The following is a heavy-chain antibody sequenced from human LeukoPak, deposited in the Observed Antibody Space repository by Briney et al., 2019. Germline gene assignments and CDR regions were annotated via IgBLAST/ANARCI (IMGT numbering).Heavy chain of an antibody. CDR2: FDPEDGET. J-gene: IGHJ5*02. V-gene: IGHV1-24*01. D-gene: IGHD2-2*01. CDR1: GYTLTELS. Sequence: ASVKVSCKVSGYTLTELSMLWVRPAPGKGLEWMGGFDPEDGETIYAQKFQGRVTMTEDTSTDTAYMELSSLRSEDTAVYYCATVGVVVPSARVRWWFDPWGQGTPVTVSS. CDR3: ATVGVVVPSARVRWWFDP.